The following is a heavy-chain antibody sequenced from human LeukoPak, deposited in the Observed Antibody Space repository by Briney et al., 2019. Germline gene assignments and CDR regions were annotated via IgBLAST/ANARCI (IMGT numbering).Heavy chain of an antibody. V-gene: IGHV3-7*05. J-gene: IGHJ5*02. D-gene: IGHD3-10*01. CDR2: IKQDGSEK. Sequence: GEPLRLSCAASGFTFSNYWMSWVRQAPGKGLEWVANIKQDGSEKYYVDSVKGRFTISRDNAKNSVYLQMNSLRAEDTAVYYCATLSAGSWGQGTLVTVSS. CDR3: ATLSAGS. CDR1: GFTFSNYW.